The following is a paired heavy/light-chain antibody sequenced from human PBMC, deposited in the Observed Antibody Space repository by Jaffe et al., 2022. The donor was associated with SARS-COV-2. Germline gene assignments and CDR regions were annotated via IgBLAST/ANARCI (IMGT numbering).Light chain of an antibody. V-gene: IGKV3-15*01. CDR2: GAS. CDR1: QSISNN. Sequence: EIEMTQSPATLSVSPGERAALSCRASQSISNNLAWYQQRPGQAPRLLIYGASSRATGIPARFSGSGSGTDFTLTISSLHSEDFAVYYCQQYTNWPRTFGQGTKLEI. CDR3: QQYTNWPRT. J-gene: IGKJ2*01.
Heavy chain of an antibody. D-gene: IGHD4-17*01. CDR3: ARKGHRDDYAGFFDS. J-gene: IGHJ4*02. Sequence: QVQLQQWGAGLLKPSETLSLTCAVYGGSFSDNYWSWIRQPPGKGLEWIGEINHSGNTNYNPSLKSRTTMSVDTSKNQFSLNLRSVTAADSAIYYCARKGHRDDYAGFFDSWGQGTLVTVSS. CDR1: GGSFSDNY. V-gene: IGHV4-34*01. CDR2: INHSGNT.